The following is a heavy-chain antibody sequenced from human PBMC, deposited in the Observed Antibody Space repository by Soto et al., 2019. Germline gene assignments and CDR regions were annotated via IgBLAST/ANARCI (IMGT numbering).Heavy chain of an antibody. V-gene: IGHV4-30-4*01. CDR2: IYYSGST. CDR1: GGSISSGDYY. J-gene: IGHJ3*02. D-gene: IGHD4-17*01. CDR3: GRDNRWDACGDYSDAFDI. Sequence: SETLSLTCTVSGGSISSGDYYWSWIRQPPGKGLEWIGYIYYSGSTYYNPSLKSRVTISVDTSKNQFSLKLSSVTAADTAVYYCGRDNRWDACGDYSDAFDIWGQGTMVTVSS.